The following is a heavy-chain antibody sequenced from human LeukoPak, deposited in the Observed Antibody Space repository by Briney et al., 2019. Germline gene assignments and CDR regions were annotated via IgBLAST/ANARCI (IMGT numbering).Heavy chain of an antibody. Sequence: GGPLRLSCAHSRFSLSSHCKILVGQAPGDGLEEISAIGGSGGSPSYADSVKGRFPISRDNSKNTLYLQMNSLRAEDTAVYYCAMWIPGSGYFDYWGQGTLVTVSS. J-gene: IGHJ4*02. D-gene: IGHD5-12*01. V-gene: IGHV3-23*01. CDR1: RFSLSSHC. CDR2: IGGSGGSP. CDR3: AMWIPGSGYFDY.